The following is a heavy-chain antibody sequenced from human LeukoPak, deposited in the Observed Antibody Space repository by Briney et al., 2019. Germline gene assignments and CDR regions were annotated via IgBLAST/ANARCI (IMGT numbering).Heavy chain of an antibody. CDR2: INHSGST. Sequence: SETLSLTCAVYGGSFSGYYWSWIRQPPRKGLEWIGDINHSGSTNYNPSLKSRVTISVDTSKNQFSLKLSSVTAADTAVYYCARGSRGITMIVVVITTSVGDAFDIWGQGTMVTVSS. D-gene: IGHD3-22*01. CDR1: GGSFSGYY. V-gene: IGHV4-34*01. J-gene: IGHJ3*02. CDR3: ARGSRGITMIVVVITTSVGDAFDI.